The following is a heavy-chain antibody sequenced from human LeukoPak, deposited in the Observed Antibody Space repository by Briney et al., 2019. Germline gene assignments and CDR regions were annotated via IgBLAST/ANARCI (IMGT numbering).Heavy chain of an antibody. J-gene: IGHJ6*02. V-gene: IGHV3-21*01. Sequence: GGSLRLSCAASGFTFSSYSMNWVRQAPGKGLEWVSSISSSSSYIYCADSVKGRFTISRDNAKNSLYLQMNSLRAEDTAVYYCASGPRLWFGESYYYYGMDVWGQGTTVTVSS. CDR1: GFTFSSYS. CDR3: ASGPRLWFGESYYYYGMDV. D-gene: IGHD3-10*01. CDR2: ISSSSSYI.